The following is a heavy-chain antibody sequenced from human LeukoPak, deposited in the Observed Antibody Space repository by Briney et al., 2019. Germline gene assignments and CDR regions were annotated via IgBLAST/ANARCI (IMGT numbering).Heavy chain of an antibody. D-gene: IGHD6-6*01. Sequence: GGSLRLSCAASGFTFSSYGMHWVRQAPGKGLEWVAFIRYDGSNKYYADSVKGRFTISKDNSGNTLYLQMNSLRAEDTAVYYCARGWSSSANGNYWGQGTLVTVSS. CDR2: IRYDGSNK. CDR1: GFTFSSYG. V-gene: IGHV3-30*02. J-gene: IGHJ4*02. CDR3: ARGWSSSANGNY.